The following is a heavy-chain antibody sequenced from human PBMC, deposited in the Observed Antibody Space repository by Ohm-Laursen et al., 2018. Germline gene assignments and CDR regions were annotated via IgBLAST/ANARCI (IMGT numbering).Heavy chain of an antibody. J-gene: IGHJ4*02. CDR3: AVDYGDYALRGG. CDR2: INPNSGGT. V-gene: IGHV1-2*02. D-gene: IGHD4-17*01. Sequence: SVKVSCKASGYTFTSYYMHWVRQAPGQGLEWMGWINPNSGGTNYAQKFQGRVTMTRDTSISTAYMELSRLRSDDTAVYYCAVDYGDYALRGGWGQGTLVTVSS. CDR1: GYTFTSYY.